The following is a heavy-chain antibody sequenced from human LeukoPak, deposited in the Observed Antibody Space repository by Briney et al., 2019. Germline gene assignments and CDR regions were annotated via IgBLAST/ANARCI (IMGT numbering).Heavy chain of an antibody. J-gene: IGHJ3*02. Sequence: SETLSLTCTVSGGSVSSGSYYWSWIRQPPGKGLEWIGYIYYSGSTNYNPSLKSRVTISVDTSKNQFSLKLSSVTAADTAVYYCARAQRYCSSGSCYADAFDIWGQGTMVTVSS. CDR3: ARAQRYCSSGSCYADAFDI. CDR2: IYYSGST. D-gene: IGHD2-15*01. CDR1: GGSVSSGSYY. V-gene: IGHV4-61*01.